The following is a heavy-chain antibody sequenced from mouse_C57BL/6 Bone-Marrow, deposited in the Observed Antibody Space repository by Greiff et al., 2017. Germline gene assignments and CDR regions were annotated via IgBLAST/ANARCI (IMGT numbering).Heavy chain of an antibody. CDR2: ISYDGSN. CDR1: GYSITSGYY. Sequence: EVQLVESGPGLVKPSQSLSLTCSVTGYSITSGYYWNWIRQFPGNKLEWMGYISYDGSNNYNPSLKNRISITRDTSKNQFFLKLNSVTTEDTATYYCARDTGSSYGYFDYWGQGTTLTVSS. V-gene: IGHV3-6*01. J-gene: IGHJ2*01. CDR3: ARDTGSSYGYFDY. D-gene: IGHD1-1*01.